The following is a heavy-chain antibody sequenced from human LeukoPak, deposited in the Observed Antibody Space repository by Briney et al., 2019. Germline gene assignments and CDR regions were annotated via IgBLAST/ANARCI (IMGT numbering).Heavy chain of an antibody. V-gene: IGHV1-18*04. J-gene: IGHJ3*02. D-gene: IGHD6-13*01. CDR2: ISAYNGNT. CDR1: GYTFTGYY. Sequence: VASVKVSCKASGYTFTGYYMHWVRQAPGQGLEWMGWISAYNGNTNYAQKLQGRVTMTTDTSTSTAYMELRSLRSDDTAVYYCARTGSSWYQKAFDIWGQGTMVTVSS. CDR3: ARTGSSWYQKAFDI.